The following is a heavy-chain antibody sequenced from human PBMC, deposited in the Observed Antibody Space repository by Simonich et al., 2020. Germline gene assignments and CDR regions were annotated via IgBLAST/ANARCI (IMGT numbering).Heavy chain of an antibody. CDR3: ARDREVGATTDAFDI. CDR2: INHSGST. J-gene: IGHJ3*02. D-gene: IGHD1-26*01. CDR1: GGSFSGYY. Sequence: QVQLQQWGAGLLKPSETLSLTCAVYGGSFSGYYWSWIRQPPGKGLEWIGEINHSGSTNYNPSLKSRVTISVDTSKNQFSLKLSSVTAADTAVYYCARDREVGATTDAFDIWGQGTMVTVSS. V-gene: IGHV4-34*01.